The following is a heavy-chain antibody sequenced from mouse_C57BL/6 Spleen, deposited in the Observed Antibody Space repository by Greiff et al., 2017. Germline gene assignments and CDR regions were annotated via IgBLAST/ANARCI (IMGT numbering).Heavy chain of an antibody. CDR2: IDPSDSYT. D-gene: IGHD2-4*01. V-gene: IGHV1-59*01. CDR3: ARSDDYDYAMDY. Sequence: VQLQQPGAELVRPGTSVKLSCKASGYTFTSYWRHWVKQRPGQGLEWIGVIDPSDSYTNYNQKFKGKATLTVDTSSSTAYMQLSSLTSEDSAVYYCARSDDYDYAMDYWGQGTSVTVSS. J-gene: IGHJ4*01. CDR1: GYTFTSYW.